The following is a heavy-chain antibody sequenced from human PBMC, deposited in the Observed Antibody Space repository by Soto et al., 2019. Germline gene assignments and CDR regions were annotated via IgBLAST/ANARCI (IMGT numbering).Heavy chain of an antibody. V-gene: IGHV4-59*01. CDR2: ISYSGST. J-gene: IGHJ4*02. Sequence: TLSLTCTVSGGSINNYYWSWIRQPPGKGLEWIGYISYSGSTNYNPSLKSRVTISVDTSKKQFSLKLSSVTAADTAVYYCARGKDASDYWGQGTLVTVSS. CDR3: ARGKDASDY. CDR1: GGSINNYY.